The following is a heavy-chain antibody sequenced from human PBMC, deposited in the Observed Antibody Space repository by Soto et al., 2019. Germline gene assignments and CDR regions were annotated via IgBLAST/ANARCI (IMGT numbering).Heavy chain of an antibody. CDR2: ISYSGTT. J-gene: IGHJ4*02. CDR3: AREGYNFGPFDY. D-gene: IGHD5-18*01. CDR1: GGSISPYY. V-gene: IGHV4-59*01. Sequence: SETLSLTCTVSGGSISPYYWSWIRRPPGMGLEWIASISYSGTTNYNSSLKSRVTISIDTSKNQLSLKFNSVTAADTAVYYCAREGYNFGPFDYWGQGALVTVSS.